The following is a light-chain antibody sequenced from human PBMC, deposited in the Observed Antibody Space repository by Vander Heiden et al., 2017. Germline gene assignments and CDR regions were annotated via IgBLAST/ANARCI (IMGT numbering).Light chain of an antibody. J-gene: IGLJ2*01. CDR3: AAWDDSLSGPV. V-gene: IGLV1-47*01. CDR1: SSNIGSNY. Sequence: QSVLTQPPSASGTPGQRVTISCFGSSSNIGSNYVYWYKQLPGTAPKLLIYRNNQRPSGVPDRFSGSKSGTSASLAISGLRSEDEADYYCAAWDDSLSGPVFGGGTKLTVL. CDR2: RNN.